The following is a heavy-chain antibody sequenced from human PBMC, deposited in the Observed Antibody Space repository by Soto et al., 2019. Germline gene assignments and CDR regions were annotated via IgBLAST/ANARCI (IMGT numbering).Heavy chain of an antibody. J-gene: IGHJ4*02. V-gene: IGHV3-11*01. CDR3: ARSRCAGDCYLGY. Sequence: GGSLRLSCAASGFTFSDYYMSWIRRAPGKGLEWVSYISSSGSTIYYADSVKGRFTISRDNAKNSLYLQMNSLRAEDTAVYYCARSRCAGDCYLGYWGQGTLVTVSS. CDR2: ISSSGSTI. CDR1: GFTFSDYY. D-gene: IGHD2-21*02.